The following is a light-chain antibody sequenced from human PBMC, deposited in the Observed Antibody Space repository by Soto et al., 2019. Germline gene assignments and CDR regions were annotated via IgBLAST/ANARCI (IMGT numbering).Light chain of an antibody. V-gene: IGLV2-14*03. CDR3: SSYTSSSTLGV. J-gene: IGLJ3*02. Sequence: QSALTQPASESGSPGQSITISCIGSSSDVGGYNYVSWYQQHPGKAPKLIIYDVNNRPSGVSDRFSGSKSGNTASLTISGLQAEDEADYYCSSYTSSSTLGVFGGGTKLTVL. CDR1: SSDVGGYNY. CDR2: DVN.